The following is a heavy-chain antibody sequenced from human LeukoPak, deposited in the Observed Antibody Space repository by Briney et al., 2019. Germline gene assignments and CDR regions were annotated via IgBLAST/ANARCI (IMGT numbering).Heavy chain of an antibody. CDR1: GFTFRSYW. V-gene: IGHV3-74*01. Sequence: GGSLRLSCAASGFTFRSYWMHWVRQAPGKGPVWVSRINSDGSSTSYADPVKGRFTISRDNAKNTVYLEMNSLRDEDTAVYYCGRDPFGASHYWGQGTLVTVSS. J-gene: IGHJ4*02. D-gene: IGHD3-10*01. CDR3: GRDPFGASHY. CDR2: INSDGSST.